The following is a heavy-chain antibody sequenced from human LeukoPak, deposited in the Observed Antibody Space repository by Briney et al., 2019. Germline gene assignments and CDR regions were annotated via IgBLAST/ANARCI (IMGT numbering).Heavy chain of an antibody. CDR3: ARGGYSYGSFRLYFDY. V-gene: IGHV4-4*02. CDR1: GGSISSSNW. Sequence: SETLSLTCAVSGGSISSSNWWSWVRQPPGKGLEWIGEIYHSGSTYYNPSLKSRVTISLDMSKNQFSLKLNSVTAADTAVYYCARGGYSYGSFRLYFDYWGQGTLVTVSS. CDR2: IYHSGST. D-gene: IGHD5-18*01. J-gene: IGHJ4*02.